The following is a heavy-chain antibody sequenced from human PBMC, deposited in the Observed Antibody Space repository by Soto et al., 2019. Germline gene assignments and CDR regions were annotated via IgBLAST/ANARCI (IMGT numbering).Heavy chain of an antibody. CDR1: GASISSGGYY. CDR3: AREMIAFGGGNHGVDV. J-gene: IGHJ6*01. Sequence: PSETLSLTCTVSGASISSGGYYWAWVRQLPGKGLEWIGYIYYSGNTHYNPSLKSRVTISVDTSKNRFSLKLSSVTAADTAVYYCAREMIAFGGGNHGVDVWGQGTTVTVSS. CDR2: IYYSGNT. V-gene: IGHV4-31*03. D-gene: IGHD3-16*01.